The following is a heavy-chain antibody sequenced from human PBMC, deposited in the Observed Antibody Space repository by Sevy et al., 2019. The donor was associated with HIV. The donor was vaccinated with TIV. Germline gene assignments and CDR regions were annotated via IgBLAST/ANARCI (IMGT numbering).Heavy chain of an antibody. CDR2: IYYSGST. V-gene: IGHV4-59*01. D-gene: IGHD3-3*01. CDR1: GGTISSYY. CDR3: ARASHGTIFGVVIIPENFDY. Sequence: SETLSLTCTVSGGTISSYYWSWIRQPPGKGLEWIGYIYYSGSTNYNPSLKSRVTISVDTSKNQFSLKLSSVTAADTAVYYCARASHGTIFGVVIIPENFDYWGQRTLVTVSS. J-gene: IGHJ4*02.